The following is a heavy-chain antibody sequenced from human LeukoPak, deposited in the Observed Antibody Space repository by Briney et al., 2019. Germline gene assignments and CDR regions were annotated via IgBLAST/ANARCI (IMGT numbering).Heavy chain of an antibody. J-gene: IGHJ3*02. CDR3: ARMKGASAFDI. Sequence: GASVKVSCKASGYTFTDYYMHWVRQAPGQGLEWMGWINPNSGGTQSAQKLQGRVTMTRDTSISTAYMELSRLKSDDTAVYYCARMKGASAFDIWGQGTMVTVSS. CDR2: INPNSGGT. V-gene: IGHV1-2*02. CDR1: GYTFTDYY.